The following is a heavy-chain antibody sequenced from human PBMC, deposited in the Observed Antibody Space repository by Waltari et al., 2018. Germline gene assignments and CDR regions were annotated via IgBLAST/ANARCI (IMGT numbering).Heavy chain of an antibody. J-gene: IGHJ3*02. CDR2: INTNTGNP. Sequence: QVQLVQSGSELKKPGASVKVSCKASGYTFTSYAMNWVRQAPGQGLEWMGWINTNTGNPTYAQGFTGRFVFSLDTSVSTAYLQISSLKAEDTAVYYCARDPSELRFLEWLSPGAFDIWGQGTMVTVSS. V-gene: IGHV7-4-1*02. CDR3: ARDPSELRFLEWLSPGAFDI. D-gene: IGHD3-3*01. CDR1: GYTFTSYA.